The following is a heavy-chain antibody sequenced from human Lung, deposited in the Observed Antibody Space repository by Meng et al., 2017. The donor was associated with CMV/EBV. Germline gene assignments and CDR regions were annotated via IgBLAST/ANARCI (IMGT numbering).Heavy chain of an antibody. V-gene: IGHV4-61*08. CDR1: VNSGAYS. CDR2: IYYNEST. J-gene: IGHJ4*02. D-gene: IGHD3-16*02. Sequence: VNSGAYSWGWIRQAPGKGLEWIGYIYYNESTNYYPALRSRGITTVDTNKNQFLLMLRSGTAAENAAEYYGGGISGRSMDNALEYWGQGTLVTVSS. CDR3: GGISGRSMDNALEY.